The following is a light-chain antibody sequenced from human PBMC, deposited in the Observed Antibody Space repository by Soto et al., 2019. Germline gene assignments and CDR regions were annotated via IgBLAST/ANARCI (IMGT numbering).Light chain of an antibody. CDR3: SSYTSSDTYV. Sequence: QSALTQPPSVSGSPGQSVTISCTGTSSDVGSYNRVSWYQQPPGTAPKLMIYEVTNRPPGVPDRFSGSKSGNTASLTISGLQAEDEADYYCSSYTSSDTYVFGTGTKVTVL. CDR2: EVT. V-gene: IGLV2-18*02. CDR1: SSDVGSYNR. J-gene: IGLJ1*01.